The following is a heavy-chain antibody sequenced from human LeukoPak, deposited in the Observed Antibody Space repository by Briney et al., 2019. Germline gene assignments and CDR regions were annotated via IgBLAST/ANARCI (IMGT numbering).Heavy chain of an antibody. CDR1: RDSISNYY. D-gene: IGHD1-26*01. CDR2: IYYTGNT. Sequence: SETLSLTCNVSRDSISNYYWSWIRQSPGKGLEWIGYIYYTGNTNYNPSLKSRVTMSVDTSKNKFSLTLASVTAADTAVYYCARGTQVRRSGIDYRGQGILVTVSS. CDR3: ARGTQVRRSGIDY. J-gene: IGHJ4*02. V-gene: IGHV4-59*01.